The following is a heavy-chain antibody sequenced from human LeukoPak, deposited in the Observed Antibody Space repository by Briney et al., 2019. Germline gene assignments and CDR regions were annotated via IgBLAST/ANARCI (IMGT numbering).Heavy chain of an antibody. CDR3: ASDPGEMIVATTFDY. Sequence: EASVKVSCKASGYTFTNYGISWVRQAPGQGLEWMGWISAHNGNTNYVQKFQGRVTMTTDTSTSTAYMELRSLRSDDTAVYYCASDPGEMIVATTFDYWGQGTLVTVSS. J-gene: IGHJ4*02. CDR1: GYTFTNYG. D-gene: IGHD5-12*01. CDR2: ISAHNGNT. V-gene: IGHV1-18*01.